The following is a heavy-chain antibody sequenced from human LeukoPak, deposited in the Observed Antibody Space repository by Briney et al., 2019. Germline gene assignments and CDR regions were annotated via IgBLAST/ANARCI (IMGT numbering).Heavy chain of an antibody. Sequence: PGGSLRLSCAASGFTFSSYAMHWVRQAPGKGLEWVAVISYDGSNKYYADSVKSRFTISRDNSKNTLYLQMNSLRAEDTAVYYCARRSSRDIVVVVAAAWHHVMDVWGQGTTVTVSS. D-gene: IGHD2-15*01. J-gene: IGHJ6*02. CDR1: GFTFSSYA. V-gene: IGHV3-30-3*01. CDR3: ARRSSRDIVVVVAAAWHHVMDV. CDR2: ISYDGSNK.